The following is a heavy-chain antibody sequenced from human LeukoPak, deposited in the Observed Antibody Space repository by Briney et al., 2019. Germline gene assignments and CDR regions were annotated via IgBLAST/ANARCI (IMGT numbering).Heavy chain of an antibody. J-gene: IGHJ4*02. CDR1: GFTFSSAW. CDR2: IKSKTDGGTT. V-gene: IGHV3-15*01. D-gene: IGHD6-13*01. Sequence: GGFLRLSCAASGFTFSSAWMSWVRQAPGKGPEWVGRIKSKTDGGTTDYAAPAEGRFTISRDDSKNTLYLQMNSLKTEDTAVYYCTTDNRYKSSFPCWHWGQGTLVTVSS. CDR3: TTDNRYKSSFPCWH.